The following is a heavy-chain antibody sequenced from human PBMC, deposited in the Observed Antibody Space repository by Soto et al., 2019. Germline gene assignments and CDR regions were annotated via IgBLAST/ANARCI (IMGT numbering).Heavy chain of an antibody. CDR3: ARECSSSSCPVWAY. D-gene: IGHD2-2*01. CDR2: ITASGEKL. V-gene: IGHV3-23*01. CDR1: GSSLSSYA. Sequence: GGSLRLSCAASGSSLSSYAMTWVRQAPGKGLEWVSGITASGEKLYYADSVKGRFTVSRDNSKNTLYLRMHSLRADVKAVYYCARECSSSSCPVWAYWGQGTLVTVSS. J-gene: IGHJ4*02.